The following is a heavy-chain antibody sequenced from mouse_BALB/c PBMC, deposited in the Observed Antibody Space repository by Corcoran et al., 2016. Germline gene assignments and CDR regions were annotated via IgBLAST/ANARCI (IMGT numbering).Heavy chain of an antibody. CDR3: ARWDWYFDV. CDR2: IDPANGNT. J-gene: IGHJ1*01. V-gene: IGHV14-3*02. Sequence: EVQLQQSGAELVKPGDSVKLSFPASGFTIKDTYMHWVKQRPEQGLEWIGRIDPANGNTKYDPKFQGKATITADTSSNTAYLQLSSLTSEDTAVYYCARWDWYFDVWGAGTTVTVSS. CDR1: GFTIKDTY.